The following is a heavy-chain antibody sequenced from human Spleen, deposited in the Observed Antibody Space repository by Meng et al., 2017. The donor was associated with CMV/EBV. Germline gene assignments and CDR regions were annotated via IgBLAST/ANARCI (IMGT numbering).Heavy chain of an antibody. V-gene: IGHV1-8*01. CDR3: ARGPPDTTTNDY. CDR1: GYNITNFD. CDR2: MSPTCGDT. J-gene: IGHJ4*02. D-gene: IGHD1-14*01. Sequence: QVQLGQSGAEVKMPGPSAKVYCKASGYNITNFDLTWVRQATGQGLQWMGWMSPTCGDTGYAQNLQGRVTMTSNTSINSAYMELNRLMSDDSTFYYCARGPPDTTTNDYWGQGTLVTVSS.